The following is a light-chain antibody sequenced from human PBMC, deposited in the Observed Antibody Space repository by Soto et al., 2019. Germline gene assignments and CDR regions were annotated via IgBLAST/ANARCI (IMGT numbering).Light chain of an antibody. CDR2: SAF. J-gene: IGKJ1*01. V-gene: IGKV3-15*01. CDR1: QSISNN. CDR3: QQYNIWPQT. Sequence: EIVLTQSPATLSLSPGEGATLSCRASQSISNNLAWYQQKPGQAPRLVIYSAFTRATGIPARFSGSGSGTEFTLTISSLQSEDFAVYYCQQYNIWPQTFGQGTKVDIK.